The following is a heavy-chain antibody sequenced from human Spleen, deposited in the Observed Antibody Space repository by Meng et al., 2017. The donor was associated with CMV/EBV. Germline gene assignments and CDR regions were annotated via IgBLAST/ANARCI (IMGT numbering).Heavy chain of an antibody. Sequence: SETLSLTCSVSGVSVNSETYYWSWLRQPPGKGLEWLGYVYYAGNTNFNPSLKSRVTTSVDSSKNQFFLKLTSVTAADTAVYYCATAHFDAYNYGPADIWGQGALVTVSS. CDR2: VYYAGNT. V-gene: IGHV4-61*01. CDR1: GVSVNSETYY. J-gene: IGHJ4*02. D-gene: IGHD4-17*01. CDR3: ATAHFDAYNYGPADI.